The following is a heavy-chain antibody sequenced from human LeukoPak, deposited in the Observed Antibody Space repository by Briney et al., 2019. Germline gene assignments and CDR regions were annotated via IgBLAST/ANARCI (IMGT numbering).Heavy chain of an antibody. J-gene: IGHJ4*02. CDR1: GGSLNNHY. Sequence: SETLSLTCSVWGGSLNNHYWSWVRQPPGRALEWIGYISHSGNTRSHPSLQSRVTISVDTPKNQFSLKLGSVTAADTAIYYCARDTSYTSETCCNDYFDSWGQGTLVTVSS. CDR2: ISHSGNT. V-gene: IGHV4-59*11. CDR3: ARDTSYTSETCCNDYFDS. D-gene: IGHD2/OR15-2a*01.